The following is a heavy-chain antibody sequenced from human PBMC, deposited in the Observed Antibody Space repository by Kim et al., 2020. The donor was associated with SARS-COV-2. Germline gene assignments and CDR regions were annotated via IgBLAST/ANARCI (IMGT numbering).Heavy chain of an antibody. Sequence: ASVKVSCKASGYTFTSYYMHWVRQAPGQGLEWMGIINPSGGSTSYAQKFQGRVTMTRDTSTSTVYMELSSLRSEDTAVYYCARDIAELTYYDILTGYDYWGQRTLVTVSS. J-gene: IGHJ4*02. D-gene: IGHD3-9*01. V-gene: IGHV1-46*01. CDR2: INPSGGST. CDR1: GYTFTSYY. CDR3: ARDIAELTYYDILTGYDY.